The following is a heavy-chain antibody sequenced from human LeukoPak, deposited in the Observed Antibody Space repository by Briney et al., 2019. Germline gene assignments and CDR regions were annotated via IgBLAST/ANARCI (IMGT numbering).Heavy chain of an antibody. V-gene: IGHV4-61*02. CDR3: ASGLRYFDRDFDY. J-gene: IGHJ4*02. CDR2: IYTSGNS. D-gene: IGHD3-9*01. Sequence: PSETLSLTCTVSGGSISSGSYYWSWIRQPAGKGLEWIGRIYTSGNSNYNPSLKSRVTISVDTSKNQFSLKLSSVTAADTAVYYCASGLRYFDRDFDYWGQGTLVTVSS. CDR1: GGSISSGSYY.